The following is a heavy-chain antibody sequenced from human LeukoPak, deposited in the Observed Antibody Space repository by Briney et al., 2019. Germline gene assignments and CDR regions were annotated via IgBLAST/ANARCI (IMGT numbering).Heavy chain of an antibody. J-gene: IGHJ4*02. CDR3: ARVGEQWLVFSDY. D-gene: IGHD6-19*01. CDR1: GGSISSYY. CDR2: IYYSGST. Sequence: SETLSLTCTVSGGSISSYYWSWIRQPPGKGLELIGYIYYSGSTNYNPSLKSRVTISVDTSKNQFSLKLSSVTAADTAVYYCARVGEQWLVFSDYWGQGTLVTVSS. V-gene: IGHV4-59*08.